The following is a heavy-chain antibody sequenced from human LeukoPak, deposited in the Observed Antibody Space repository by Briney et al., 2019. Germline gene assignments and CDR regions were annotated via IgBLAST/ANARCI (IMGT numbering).Heavy chain of an antibody. CDR3: TRGVYAFDI. CDR1: GFIFVDYW. V-gene: IGHV3-7*01. J-gene: IGHJ3*02. CDR2: MKPDGSEI. Sequence: GGSLRLACAASGFIFVDYWVTWVRQAPGKGLEWVAYMKPDGSEIYYLDSVKGRFTISRDNTKNLLYLQMNSLSAEDTATYYCTRGVYAFDIWGQGTMVTVSS.